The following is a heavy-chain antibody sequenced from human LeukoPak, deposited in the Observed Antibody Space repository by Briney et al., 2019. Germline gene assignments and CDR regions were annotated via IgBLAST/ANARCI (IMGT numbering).Heavy chain of an antibody. D-gene: IGHD3-10*01. V-gene: IGHV3-48*03. J-gene: IGHJ6*02. Sequence: PGGSLRLSCAASGFTFSGYEMNWVRQAPGKGLEWVSYISSSGSTIYYADSVKGRFTISRDNTKNSLYLQMNSLRAEDTAVYYCARDGMVRGVKGMDVWGQGTTVTVSS. CDR3: ARDGMVRGVKGMDV. CDR2: ISSSGSTI. CDR1: GFTFSGYE.